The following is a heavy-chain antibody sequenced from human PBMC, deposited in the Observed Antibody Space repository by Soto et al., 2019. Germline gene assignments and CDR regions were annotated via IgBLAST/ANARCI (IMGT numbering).Heavy chain of an antibody. CDR3: ARTRSFTLGFYYDGMDV. D-gene: IGHD6-6*01. V-gene: IGHV5-51*01. J-gene: IGHJ6*02. Sequence: GESLTISCPCSGHSFSGYWIGWVRQMPGKDLEWMGIIYPGDSDTRYSPSFQGQVTISADKSLRTAYLQWTSLKASDTALYYCARTRSFTLGFYYDGMDVWGQGNTVTVSS. CDR2: IYPGDSDT. CDR1: GHSFSGYW.